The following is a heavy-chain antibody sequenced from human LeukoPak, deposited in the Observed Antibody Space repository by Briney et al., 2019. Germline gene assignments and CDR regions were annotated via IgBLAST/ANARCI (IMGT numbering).Heavy chain of an antibody. D-gene: IGHD6-19*01. CDR3: ARLRYSSNNWFDP. J-gene: IGHJ5*02. Sequence: SETLSLTCTVSGYSISNDYYWAWIRQPPGKGLEWIGSSYHSGETYHNPSLKSRVTISLDTSRKQFSLNLNSVTAADTAVYYCARLRYSSNNWFDPWGQGTLVTVSS. CDR2: SYHSGET. CDR1: GYSISNDYY. V-gene: IGHV4-38-2*02.